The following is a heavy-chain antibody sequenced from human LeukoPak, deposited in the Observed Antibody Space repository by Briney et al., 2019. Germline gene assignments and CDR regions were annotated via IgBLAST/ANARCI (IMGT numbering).Heavy chain of an antibody. V-gene: IGHV1-46*01. CDR1: DSTLSSYC. D-gene: IGHD4-11*01. CDR3: ASPNPDTTVPPARPTSYYYYYGMDV. Sequence: ASVKVYCKPSDSTLSSYCLHWVRHAPGHGLDSMGIISPSGDYTRSAQKFQGRVTMNRDTSTSTVYMELSSLRSEDTAVYYCASPNPDTTVPPARPTSYYYYYGMDVWGQGTTVTVSS. J-gene: IGHJ6*02. CDR2: ISPSGDYT.